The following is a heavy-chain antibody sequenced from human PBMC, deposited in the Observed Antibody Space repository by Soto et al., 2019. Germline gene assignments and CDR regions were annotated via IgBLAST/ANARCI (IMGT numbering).Heavy chain of an antibody. V-gene: IGHV3-72*01. CDR3: ATSASRPNNRLSCFDF. CDR2: IRNRIYSFTT. D-gene: IGHD1-1*01. J-gene: IGHJ4*02. CDR1: GFTFSDHY. Sequence: EVQLVESGGGLVQPGGSLRVSCAASGFTFSDHYMEWVRQAPGKGLEWVGRIRNRIYSFTTEYAASVKDRFTISRDNSRNSLSLQMNSLKTEDTAVYYCATSASRPNNRLSCFDFWGQGTLVSVPS.